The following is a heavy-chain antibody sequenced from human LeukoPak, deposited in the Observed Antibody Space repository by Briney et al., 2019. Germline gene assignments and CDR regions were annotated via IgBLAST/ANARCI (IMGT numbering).Heavy chain of an antibody. J-gene: IGHJ6*02. CDR2: FRGNGGTT. CDR1: GFIFSNYA. V-gene: IGHV3-23*01. Sequence: PGGSLRLSCAASGFIFSNYAMNWVRQAPGKGLEWVSIFRGNGGTTSYADSVQGRFTISRDDSKNTLYLQMNSLRAEDTALYYCTKGYGMDAWGQGTTVTVSS. CDR3: TKGYGMDA.